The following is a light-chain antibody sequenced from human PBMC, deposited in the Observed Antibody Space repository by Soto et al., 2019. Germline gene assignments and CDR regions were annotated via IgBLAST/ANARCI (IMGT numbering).Light chain of an antibody. CDR3: QQRSNGSPT. J-gene: IGKJ1*01. V-gene: IGKV3-11*01. CDR2: DAS. Sequence: VLTQSPTPLSLSQGRRATLRCRAGQSVSSYLAWYQQKPGQAPRILIYDASTRATGIPARFSGSVSGTDFTLTITSLETEDFAVYYCQQRSNGSPTFGQGTKVDIK. CDR1: QSVSSY.